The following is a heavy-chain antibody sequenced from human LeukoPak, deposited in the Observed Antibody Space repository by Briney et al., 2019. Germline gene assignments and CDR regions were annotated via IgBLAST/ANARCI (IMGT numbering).Heavy chain of an antibody. CDR2: IKSKTDGGTT. V-gene: IGHV3-15*01. Sequence: GGSLRLSCAASGFTFSNAWMSWVRQAPGKGLEWGGRIKSKTDGGTTDYAAPVQGRFTILRDDSKNTLYLQMNSLKTEDTAVYYCTTDEDDFWSGYYGVYWGQGTLVTVSS. CDR1: GFTFSNAW. D-gene: IGHD3-3*01. J-gene: IGHJ4*02. CDR3: TTDEDDFWSGYYGVY.